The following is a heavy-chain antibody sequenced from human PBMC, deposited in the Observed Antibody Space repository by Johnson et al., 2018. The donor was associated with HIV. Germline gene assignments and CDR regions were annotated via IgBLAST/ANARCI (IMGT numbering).Heavy chain of an antibody. CDR2: LYSGGST. CDR3: AKDIRIQLWLGGASDI. V-gene: IGHV3-66*02. J-gene: IGHJ3*02. Sequence: VQLVESGGGLVQPGGSLRLSCAASGFTVSSNYMSWVRQAPGKGLEWVSVLYSGGSTYYTDSVKGRFTISRDNAKNSLYLQMNSLRAEDTALYYCAKDIRIQLWLGGASDIWGQGTGVTVSS. CDR1: GFTVSSNY. D-gene: IGHD5-18*01.